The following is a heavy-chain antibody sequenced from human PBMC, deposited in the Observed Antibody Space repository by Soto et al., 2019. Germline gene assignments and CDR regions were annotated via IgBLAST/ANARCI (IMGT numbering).Heavy chain of an antibody. D-gene: IGHD2-2*01. CDR2: ISGSGTTI. J-gene: IGHJ4*02. Sequence: PGGSLRLSCTVSAFRFSGSYMTWIRQAPGQGLEWVSKISGSGTTIYYAESVKGRFTVSRNNAKNSLYLLMNSLRAEDTAVYYCACDQYFYASDLWGQGTLVTVSS. CDR1: AFRFSGSY. V-gene: IGHV3-11*01. CDR3: ACDQYFYASDL.